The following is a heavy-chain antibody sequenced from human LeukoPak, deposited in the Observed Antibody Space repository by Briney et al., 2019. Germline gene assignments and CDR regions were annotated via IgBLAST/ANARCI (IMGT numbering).Heavy chain of an antibody. CDR1: GYTFTSYY. Sequence: ASVKVSCKASGYTFTSYYMHWVRQPPGQGLEWMGLINPSGGSTSYAQKLQGRVTMTRDTSTSTVYMELSSLRSEATAVYYCARECRIAVAGTAKLWFDPWGQGTLVTVSS. D-gene: IGHD6-19*01. CDR3: ARECRIAVAGTAKLWFDP. CDR2: INPSGGST. J-gene: IGHJ5*02. V-gene: IGHV1-46*01.